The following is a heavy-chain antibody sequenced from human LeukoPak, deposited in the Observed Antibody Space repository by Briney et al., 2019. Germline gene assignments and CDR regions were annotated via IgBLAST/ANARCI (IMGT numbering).Heavy chain of an antibody. V-gene: IGHV4-34*01. CDR2: IYHSGST. CDR1: GGSFSGYY. D-gene: IGHD6-13*01. Sequence: SETLSLTCAVYGGSFSGYYWSWIRQPPGKGLEWIGYIYHSGSTYYNPSLKSRVTISVDRSKNQFSLKLSSVTAADTAVYYCASPGSSGGAFDIWGQGTMVTVSS. J-gene: IGHJ3*02. CDR3: ASPGSSGGAFDI.